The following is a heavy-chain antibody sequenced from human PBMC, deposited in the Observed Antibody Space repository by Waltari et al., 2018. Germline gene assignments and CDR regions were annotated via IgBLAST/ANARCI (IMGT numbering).Heavy chain of an antibody. J-gene: IGHJ5*02. CDR2: VGPKDGET. D-gene: IGHD2-15*01. Sequence: EVQLLQSGAEVKKPGATVKISCKSSGYTFTDCYIDWGKQTPGKGLEWMGRVGPKDGETIYAEKFQDRVTISADTSTDTVYMIMNGLRFDDTALYFCSRSGSDDWFDPWGRGTPVTVVS. CDR1: GYTFTDCY. CDR3: SRSGSDDWFDP. V-gene: IGHV1-69-2*01.